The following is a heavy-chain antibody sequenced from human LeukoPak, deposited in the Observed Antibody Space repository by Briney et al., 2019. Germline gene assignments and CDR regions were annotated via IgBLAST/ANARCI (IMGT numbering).Heavy chain of an antibody. D-gene: IGHD2-21*01. CDR3: ATTGLLGDIP. CDR2: ISKNGKTI. CDR1: GFTVSSNY. Sequence: KSGGSLRLSCAASGFTVSSNYMSWIRQAPGKGLEWLSYISKNGKTIYYADSVKGRFTISRDNARKSVYLQMNSLRAEDTAVYYCATTGLLGDIPWGQGTLVTVSS. J-gene: IGHJ5*02. V-gene: IGHV3-11*01.